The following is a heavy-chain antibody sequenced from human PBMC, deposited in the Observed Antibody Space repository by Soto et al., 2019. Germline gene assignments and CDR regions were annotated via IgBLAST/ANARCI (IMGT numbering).Heavy chain of an antibody. CDR2: VRGNGDPP. CDR3: VKSRGGNNFDFFD. CDR1: GFTFSSYA. Sequence: XVSLRLSCSASGFTFSSYAMHWVRQAPGKGLEYVSGVRGNGDPPFYADSVKGRFTISRDNSKNTLYLQMSSLSADDTAVYYCVKSRGGNNFDFFDWGQGALVTVSS. V-gene: IGHV3-64D*06. J-gene: IGHJ4*02. D-gene: IGHD5-12*01.